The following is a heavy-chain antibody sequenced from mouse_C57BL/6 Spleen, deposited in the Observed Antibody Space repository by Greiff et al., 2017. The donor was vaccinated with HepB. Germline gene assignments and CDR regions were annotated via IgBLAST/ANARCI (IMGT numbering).Heavy chain of an antibody. CDR2: INPGSGGT. CDR1: GYAFTNYL. V-gene: IGHV1-54*01. CDR3: ARITNFDWYFDV. Sequence: QVHVKQSGAELVGPGTSVKVSCKASGYAFTNYLIEWVKQRPGQGLEWIGVINPGSGGTNYNEKFKGKATLTADKSSSTAYMQLSSLTSEDSAVYFCARITNFDWYFDVWGTGTTVTVSS. J-gene: IGHJ1*03. D-gene: IGHD1-1*01.